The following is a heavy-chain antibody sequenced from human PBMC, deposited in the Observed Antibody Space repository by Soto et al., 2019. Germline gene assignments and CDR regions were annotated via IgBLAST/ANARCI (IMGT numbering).Heavy chain of an antibody. CDR1: GFTFSSYG. J-gene: IGHJ6*02. D-gene: IGHD3-10*01. Sequence: PGGSLRLSCAASGFTFSSYGMHWVRQAPGKGLEWVAVIWYDGSNKYYADSVKGRFTISRDNSKNTLYLQMNSLRAEDTAVYYCARGGGLLWFGELSGSDGMDVWGQGTTVTVSS. V-gene: IGHV3-33*01. CDR3: ARGGGLLWFGELSGSDGMDV. CDR2: IWYDGSNK.